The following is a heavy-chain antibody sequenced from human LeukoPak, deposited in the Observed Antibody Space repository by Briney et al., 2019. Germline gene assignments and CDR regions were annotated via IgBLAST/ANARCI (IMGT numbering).Heavy chain of an antibody. D-gene: IGHD3-3*01. CDR2: ISFDGSNK. V-gene: IGHV3-30*18. CDR1: GFTFGYYG. CDR3: AKPYYDFWSAYSGGGSMNV. J-gene: IGHJ6*02. Sequence: PGGSLRLSCAASGFTFGYYGMHWVRQAPGKGLEWVALISFDGSNKYYADSVKGRFAISRDNSENTLYLRMNSLRAEDTALYYCAKPYYDFWSAYSGGGSMNVWGQGTTVTVSS.